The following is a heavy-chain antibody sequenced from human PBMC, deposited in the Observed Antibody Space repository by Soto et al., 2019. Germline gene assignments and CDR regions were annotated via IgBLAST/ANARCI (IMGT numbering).Heavy chain of an antibody. Sequence: SETLSLTCTVSGASISGFYWSWIRKSAGRGLEWIGRIYATGTTDYNPSLKSRVMMSVDTSKKQFSLKSRSVTAADTAVYYCVRDGTKTLRDWFDPWGQGISVTVSS. V-gene: IGHV4-4*07. J-gene: IGHJ5*02. CDR3: VRDGTKTLRDWFDP. D-gene: IGHD1-1*01. CDR1: GASISGFY. CDR2: IYATGTT.